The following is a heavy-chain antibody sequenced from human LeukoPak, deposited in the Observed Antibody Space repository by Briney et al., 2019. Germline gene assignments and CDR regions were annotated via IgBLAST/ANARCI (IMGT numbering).Heavy chain of an antibody. D-gene: IGHD4-17*01. J-gene: IGHJ3*02. V-gene: IGHV4-39*01. CDR3: ARHFDNGDYKKTFEI. Sequence: SETLSLTCSVFGGSISTTTYYWVWIRQPPGRGLECIASIHYTGRAYYNPSLRSRVTISADTSKNHFSLKMSSVTAADTAVYYCARHFDNGDYKKTFEIWGQGTMVTVSS. CDR2: IHYTGRA. CDR1: GGSISTTTYY.